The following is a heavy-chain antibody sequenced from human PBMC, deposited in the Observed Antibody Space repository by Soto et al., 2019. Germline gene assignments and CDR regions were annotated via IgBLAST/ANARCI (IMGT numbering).Heavy chain of an antibody. Sequence: QVQLVQSGAEGKKPGASVKVSCKASGYTFTSQNMHWVRQAPGQGREWMGVINPSIGTTTYAQKLQGSVTITSDTSTSAVDKEVSSLRSGDTAVYCCMSALGARFDHWGQGTLVTVSS. V-gene: IGHV1-46*01. CDR2: INPSIGTT. CDR1: GYTFTSQN. J-gene: IGHJ4*02. CDR3: MSALGARFDH. D-gene: IGHD1-26*01.